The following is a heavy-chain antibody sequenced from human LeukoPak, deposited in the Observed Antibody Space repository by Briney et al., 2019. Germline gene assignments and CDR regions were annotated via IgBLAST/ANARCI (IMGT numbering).Heavy chain of an antibody. CDR3: ARAGLLWFGEPTGGDI. V-gene: IGHV4-59*01. D-gene: IGHD3-10*01. CDR2: IYYSGST. Sequence: PSETLSLTCTVSGGSISSYYWSWIRQPPGKGLEWIGYIYYSGSTNYNPSLKSRVTISVDTSKNQFSLKLSSVTAADTAVYYCARAGLLWFGEPTGGDIWGQGTMVTVSS. CDR1: GGSISSYY. J-gene: IGHJ3*02.